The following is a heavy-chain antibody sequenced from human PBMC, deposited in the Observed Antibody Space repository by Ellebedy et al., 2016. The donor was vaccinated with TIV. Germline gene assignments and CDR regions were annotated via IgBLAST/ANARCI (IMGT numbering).Heavy chain of an antibody. CDR1: GFTFNSYS. Sequence: GESLKISXAASGFTFNSYSMNWVRQAPGKGLEWVSSISSSSSYIYYADSVKGRFTISRDNAKNSVYLQMNSLRADDTALYYCARGHYYGMDVWGQGTTVTVSS. CDR2: ISSSSSYI. J-gene: IGHJ6*02. CDR3: ARGHYYGMDV. V-gene: IGHV3-21*01.